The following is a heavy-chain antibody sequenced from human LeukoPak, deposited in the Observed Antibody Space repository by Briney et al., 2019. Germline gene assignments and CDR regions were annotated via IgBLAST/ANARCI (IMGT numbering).Heavy chain of an antibody. CDR3: ATGRAYGDYFDAFDI. V-gene: IGHV1-2*02. J-gene: IGHJ3*02. D-gene: IGHD4-17*01. CDR1: GYTFTGYY. Sequence: ASVKVSCKASGYTFTGYYMHWVRQAPGQGLEWMGWINPNSGGTNYAQKFQGRVTMTRDTSISTAYMDLSRLRSDDTALYYCATGRAYGDYFDAFDIWGQGTMVSVPS. CDR2: INPNSGGT.